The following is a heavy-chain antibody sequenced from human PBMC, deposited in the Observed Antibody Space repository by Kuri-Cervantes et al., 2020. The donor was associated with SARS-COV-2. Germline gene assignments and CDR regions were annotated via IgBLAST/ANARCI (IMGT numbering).Heavy chain of an antibody. J-gene: IGHJ3*02. V-gene: IGHV4-39*01. CDR2: IYYSGST. CDR1: GGSISSYY. Sequence: GSLRLSCTVSGGSISSYYWGWIRQPPGKGLEWIGSIYYSGSTYYNPSLKSRVTISVDTSKNQFSLKLSSVTAADTAVYYCARRTLDTAMVRGVRAPNDAFDIWGQGTMVTVSS. D-gene: IGHD5-18*01. CDR3: ARRTLDTAMVRGVRAPNDAFDI.